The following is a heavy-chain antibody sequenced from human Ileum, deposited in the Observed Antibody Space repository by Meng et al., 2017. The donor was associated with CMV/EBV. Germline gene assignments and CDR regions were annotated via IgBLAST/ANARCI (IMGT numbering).Heavy chain of an antibody. CDR3: ARSLYGSGKDAFDY. V-gene: IGHV3-33*01. Sequence: TPGFTCRNYGMHWVRQAPGKGLEWVAAIWYDGNKKNYAESVKGRFSISRDNSKDTLYLQVNSLRAEDTAVYYCARSLYGSGKDAFDYWGQGTLVTVSS. D-gene: IGHD3-10*01. CDR1: GFTCRNYG. CDR2: IWYDGNKK. J-gene: IGHJ4*02.